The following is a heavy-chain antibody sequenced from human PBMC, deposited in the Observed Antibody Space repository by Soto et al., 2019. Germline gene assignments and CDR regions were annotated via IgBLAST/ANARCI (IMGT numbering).Heavy chain of an antibody. CDR2: INWNGGST. V-gene: IGHV3-20*04. J-gene: IGHJ3*02. CDR1: GFTFDDYG. D-gene: IGHD1-26*01. CDR3: AIEKVGPTSIHVFDI. Sequence: GGSLRLSCAASGFTFDDYGMSWVRQAPGKGLEWVSGINWNGGSTGYADSVKGRFTISRDNAKNSLYLQMNSLRAEDTAVYYCAIEKVGPTSIHVFDIWGQGTMVTVSS.